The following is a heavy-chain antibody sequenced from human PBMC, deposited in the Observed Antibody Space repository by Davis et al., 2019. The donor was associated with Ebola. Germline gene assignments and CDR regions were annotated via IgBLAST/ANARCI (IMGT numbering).Heavy chain of an antibody. CDR3: ARALHDEVLDY. V-gene: IGHV3-30*04. D-gene: IGHD1-1*01. CDR1: GFPFSNYA. J-gene: IGHJ4*02. Sequence: PGGSLRLSCAASGFPFSNYAMHWVRQTPDKGLEWVAVASHDGTTTYYGDSVKGRFTISRDNSKNTLYLQLNRLRSEDTAVYFCARALHDEVLDYWGQGTPVTVSS. CDR2: ASHDGTTT.